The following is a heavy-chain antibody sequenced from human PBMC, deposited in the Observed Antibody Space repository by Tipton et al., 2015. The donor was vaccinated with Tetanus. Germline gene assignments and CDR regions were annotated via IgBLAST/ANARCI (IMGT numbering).Heavy chain of an antibody. V-gene: IGHV4-39*01. Sequence: LRLSCTVSGDSISSSDYYWGWIRQPPGEGLEWIASVYYDGSAYTNPSLKSRIAISIDTSGSQFSLKVHSVTAADTAFYYCTRHVVEAVPRWFDPWGQGTLVTVSS. CDR2: VYYDGSA. D-gene: IGHD2-2*01. J-gene: IGHJ5*02. CDR1: GDSISSSDYY. CDR3: TRHVVEAVPRWFDP.